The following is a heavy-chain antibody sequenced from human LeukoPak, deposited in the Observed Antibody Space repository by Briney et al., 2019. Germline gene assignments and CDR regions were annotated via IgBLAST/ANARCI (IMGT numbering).Heavy chain of an antibody. Sequence: SETLSLTCAVYGGSFSGYYWSWIRQPPGKGLEWIGEINHSGGTNYNPSLKSRVTISVDTSKNQFSLKLSSVTAADTAVYYCASLSNRRYCSGGSCYSYYYYMDVWGKGTTVTISS. CDR2: INHSGGT. J-gene: IGHJ6*03. V-gene: IGHV4-34*01. CDR3: ASLSNRRYCSGGSCYSYYYYMDV. D-gene: IGHD2-15*01. CDR1: GGSFSGYY.